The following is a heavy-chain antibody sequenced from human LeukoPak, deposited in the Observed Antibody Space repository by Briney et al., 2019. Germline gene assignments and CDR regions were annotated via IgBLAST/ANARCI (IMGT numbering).Heavy chain of an antibody. V-gene: IGHV1-8*02. Sequence: ASVKVSCKASGYTFTGYYMHWVRQAPGQGLEWMGWMNPNSGNTGYAQKFQGRLTMTRNTSITTAYMELSSLRSEDTAVYYCARGNYYDSSDYYLEDYWGQGTLVTVSS. J-gene: IGHJ4*02. CDR3: ARGNYYDSSDYYLEDY. CDR2: MNPNSGNT. D-gene: IGHD3-22*01. CDR1: GYTFTGYY.